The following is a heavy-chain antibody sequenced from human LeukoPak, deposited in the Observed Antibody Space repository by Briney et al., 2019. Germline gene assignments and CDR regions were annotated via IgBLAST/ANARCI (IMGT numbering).Heavy chain of an antibody. Sequence: GGSLRLSCAASAFTFSRYWTTWVRQAPGKWLEWVANINEDGSEKYYLDSVRGRFTISRDNAKNSLYLQMDSLRAEDTAVYYCARRASTERGHSYGLDYWGQGTLVTVSS. J-gene: IGHJ4*02. CDR2: INEDGSEK. CDR1: AFTFSRYW. D-gene: IGHD5-18*01. V-gene: IGHV3-7*01. CDR3: ARRASTERGHSYGLDY.